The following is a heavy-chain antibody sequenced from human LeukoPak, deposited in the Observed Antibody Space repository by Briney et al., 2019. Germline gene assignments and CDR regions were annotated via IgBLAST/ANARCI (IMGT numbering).Heavy chain of an antibody. CDR3: ARNFDS. V-gene: IGHV3-48*01. Sequence: GGSLKLSCAASGFTFTSYTMNWVRQAPGKGLEWVSYITSSSSTIYYADSVKGRFTMSRDNAENSLYLQMNSLRAEDTAVYYCARNFDSWGQGTLVTVSS. J-gene: IGHJ4*02. CDR1: GFTFTSYT. CDR2: ITSSSSTI. D-gene: IGHD2/OR15-2a*01.